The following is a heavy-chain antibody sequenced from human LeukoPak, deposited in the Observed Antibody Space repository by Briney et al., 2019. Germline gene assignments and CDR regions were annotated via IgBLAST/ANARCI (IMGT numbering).Heavy chain of an antibody. CDR1: GGSISSYY. Sequence: PSETLSLTCTVSGGSISSYYWSWIRQPPGKGLEWIGYIYYSGSTNYNPSLKSRVTISVDTSKNQFSLKLSSVTAADTAVYYCARVYGSWYGMSYYYYGMDVWGQGTTVTVSS. D-gene: IGHD6-13*01. CDR2: IYYSGST. J-gene: IGHJ6*02. CDR3: ARVYGSWYGMSYYYYGMDV. V-gene: IGHV4-59*08.